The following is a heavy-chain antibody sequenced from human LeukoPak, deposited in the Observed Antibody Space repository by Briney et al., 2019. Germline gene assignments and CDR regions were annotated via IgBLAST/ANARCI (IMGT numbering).Heavy chain of an antibody. Sequence: SVKVSCKASGGTFSSYAISWVRQAPGQGLEWMGGIIPIFGTANYAQKFQGRVTITADESTSTAYMELSSLRSEDTAVYYCARVPEGYFDWSLYFDYWGQGTLVTVSS. CDR3: ARVPEGYFDWSLYFDY. CDR1: GGTFSSYA. V-gene: IGHV1-69*13. D-gene: IGHD3-9*01. CDR2: IIPIFGTA. J-gene: IGHJ4*02.